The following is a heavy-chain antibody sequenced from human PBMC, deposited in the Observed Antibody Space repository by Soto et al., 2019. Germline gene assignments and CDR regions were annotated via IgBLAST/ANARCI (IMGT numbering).Heavy chain of an antibody. J-gene: IGHJ5*02. CDR2: ISGGGGST. CDR3: TKTIVVVPASYDGFDP. CDR1: GFTFSSFA. Sequence: EVQLLESGGGLVQPGGSLRLSCAASGFTFSSFAMTWVRQAPGKGLEWVSGISGGGGSTYYADSVKGRFTISRDNSQNPLYLQMDGLGALDTAVYYCTKTIVVVPASYDGFDPWGQGTLVTVSS. D-gene: IGHD2-2*01. V-gene: IGHV3-23*01.